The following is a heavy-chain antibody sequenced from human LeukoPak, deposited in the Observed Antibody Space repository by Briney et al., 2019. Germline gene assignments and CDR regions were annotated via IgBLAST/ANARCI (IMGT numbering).Heavy chain of an antibody. D-gene: IGHD6-13*01. Sequence: SETLSLTCTVSGYSISSGYYWGWIRQPPGKGLEWVGSIHHSGTTYYSPSLKSRVTVSVDTSKNHFSLKLRSVTAADTAVYYCARSSSSWYREDYWGQGTLVTVSS. J-gene: IGHJ4*02. CDR2: IHHSGTT. V-gene: IGHV4-38-2*02. CDR3: ARSSSSWYREDY. CDR1: GYSISSGYY.